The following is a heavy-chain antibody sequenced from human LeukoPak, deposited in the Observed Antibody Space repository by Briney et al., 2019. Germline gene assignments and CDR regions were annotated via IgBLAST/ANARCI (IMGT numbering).Heavy chain of an antibody. CDR2: IYTSGST. CDR3: ARDTSRYDFWSGYYFDY. J-gene: IGHJ4*02. D-gene: IGHD3-3*01. CDR1: GGSISSYY. Sequence: PSETQSLTCTVSGGSISSYYWSWIRQPAGKGLEWIGRIYTSGSTNYNPSLKSRVTMSVDTSKNQFSLKLSSVTAADTAVYYCARDTSRYDFWSGYYFDYWGQGTLVTVSS. V-gene: IGHV4-4*07.